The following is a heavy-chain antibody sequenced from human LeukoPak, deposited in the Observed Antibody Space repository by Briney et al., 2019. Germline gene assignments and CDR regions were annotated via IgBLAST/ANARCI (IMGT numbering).Heavy chain of an antibody. CDR2: IIPIFGTA. V-gene: IGHV1-69*06. CDR1: GGTFSSYA. J-gene: IGHJ5*02. CDR3: ARDPACSSTSCYGKGDNWFDP. Sequence: SVKVSCQASGGTFSSYAISWVRQAPGQALEWLGGIIPIFGTANYAQKFQGSVTITADKSTSTAYMELSSLRSEDTAVYYCARDPACSSTSCYGKGDNWFDPWGQGTLVTVSS. D-gene: IGHD2-2*01.